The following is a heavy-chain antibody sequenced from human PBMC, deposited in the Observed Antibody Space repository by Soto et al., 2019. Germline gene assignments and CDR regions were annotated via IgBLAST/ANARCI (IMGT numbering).Heavy chain of an antibody. V-gene: IGHV4-38-2*01. Sequence: SETLSLTCAFSVYPISSGYYWGWIRQPPGKGLEWIGSIYHSGSTYYNSSLKSRVTISIDTSKNQFSLKLSSVTAADTAVYYCGRGMAVAGNPPVGPWGQGTLVTVSS. D-gene: IGHD6-19*01. CDR2: IYHSGST. J-gene: IGHJ5*02. CDR1: VYPISSGYY. CDR3: GRGMAVAGNPPVGP.